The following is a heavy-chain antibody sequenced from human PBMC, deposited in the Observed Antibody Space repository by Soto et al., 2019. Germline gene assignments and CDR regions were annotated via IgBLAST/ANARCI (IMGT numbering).Heavy chain of an antibody. D-gene: IGHD3-10*01. J-gene: IGHJ6*03. CDR2: IDKVVTDS. V-gene: IGHV3-74*01. CDR3: ARGWFGPDV. Sequence: EVQLVESGGGLVQPGGSLRLSCAASEFTFSGRSVHWVRQAPGKGLVWVSGIDKVVTDSTYADSVKGRFTSSRDNGKNTVYLQMNSLRVEDTAVYYCARGWFGPDVWGKGTTVTVSS. CDR1: EFTFSGRS.